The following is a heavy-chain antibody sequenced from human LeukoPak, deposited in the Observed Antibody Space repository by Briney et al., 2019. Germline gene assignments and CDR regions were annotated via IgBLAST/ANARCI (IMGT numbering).Heavy chain of an antibody. J-gene: IGHJ4*02. Sequence: PSETLSLTCTVSGGTISRSSYYWGWIRQPPGKGLEWIGSIYYSGTTYYNPSLKSRVTISVDTSKSQFSLRLTSVTAADTAVYYCARHVRFLEWLSSYYFDYWGQGTLVTVSS. CDR1: GGTISRSSYY. CDR2: IYYSGTT. CDR3: ARHVRFLEWLSSYYFDY. D-gene: IGHD3-3*01. V-gene: IGHV4-39*01.